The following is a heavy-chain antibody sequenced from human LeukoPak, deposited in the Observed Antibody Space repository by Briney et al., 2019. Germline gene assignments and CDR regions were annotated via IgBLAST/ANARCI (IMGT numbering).Heavy chain of an antibody. Sequence: GGSLRLSCAASGFTFSSYGMHWVRQAPGKGLEWVAVISYDGSNKYYADSVKGRFTISRDNSKNTLYLQMNSLRAEDTAVYYCARGEPPIGYSSSWYLRYFDYWGQGTLVTVSS. CDR3: ARGEPPIGYSSSWYLRYFDY. D-gene: IGHD6-13*01. V-gene: IGHV3-30*03. J-gene: IGHJ4*02. CDR2: ISYDGSNK. CDR1: GFTFSSYG.